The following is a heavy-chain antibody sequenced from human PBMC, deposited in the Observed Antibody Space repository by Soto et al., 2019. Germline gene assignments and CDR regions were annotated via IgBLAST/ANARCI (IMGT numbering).Heavy chain of an antibody. CDR2: INPNSGGT. V-gene: IGHV1-2*02. Sequence: GXSVKVSCKASGSTFTGSYMHWVRQARGQGLEWMGWINPNSGGTNYAQKFQGRVTMTRDTSISTAYMELSRLRSDDTAVYYCARDIYSSSSGYCFDPWGQGTLVTVSS. J-gene: IGHJ5*02. CDR1: GSTFTGSY. CDR3: ARDIYSSSSGYCFDP. D-gene: IGHD6-6*01.